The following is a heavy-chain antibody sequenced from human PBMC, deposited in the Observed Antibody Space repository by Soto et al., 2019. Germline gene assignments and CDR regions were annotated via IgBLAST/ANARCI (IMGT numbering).Heavy chain of an antibody. V-gene: IGHV3-7*01. CDR2: IKQDGSEQ. CDR1: GFTLSSYW. J-gene: IGHJ4*02. CDR3: ARGSSLNY. D-gene: IGHD6-13*01. Sequence: EVQLVESGGGLVQPGGSLRLSCVGSGFTLSSYWMSWARQAPGKGLEWLANIKQDGSEQHYVDSVKGRFSISRDNAQNSLFLHMSSLRDEVTAVYYCARGSSLNYWGQGTLVTVSS.